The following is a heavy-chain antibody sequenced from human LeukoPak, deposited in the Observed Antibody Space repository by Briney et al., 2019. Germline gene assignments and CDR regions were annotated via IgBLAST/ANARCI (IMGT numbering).Heavy chain of an antibody. CDR3: ATYYDILSGYTFDY. CDR1: GFTFSSSAM. CDR2: IHDTGST. J-gene: IGHJ4*02. D-gene: IGHD3-9*01. V-gene: IGHV4-4*02. Sequence: PGGSLRLSCAASGFTFSSSAMSWVRQPPGKGLEWIGEIHDTGSTNYNPPLKSRVTMSLDKSKNQFSLNLNSVTAADTAVYYCATYYDILSGYTFDYWGQGTLVAVSS.